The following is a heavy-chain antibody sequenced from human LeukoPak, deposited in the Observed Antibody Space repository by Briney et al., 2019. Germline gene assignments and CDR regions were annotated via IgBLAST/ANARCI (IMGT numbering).Heavy chain of an antibody. D-gene: IGHD3-10*01. Sequence: SGGSLRLSCTASGFTFGDCAMSWVRQAPGKGLEWVGFIRSKAYGGTTEYAASVKGRFTISRDDSKSIAYLQMNSLKTEDTAVYYCVCGSGSYVGEPPNWFDPWGQGTLVTVSS. J-gene: IGHJ5*02. CDR3: VCGSGSYVGEPPNWFDP. CDR2: IRSKAYGGTT. CDR1: GFTFGDCA. V-gene: IGHV3-49*04.